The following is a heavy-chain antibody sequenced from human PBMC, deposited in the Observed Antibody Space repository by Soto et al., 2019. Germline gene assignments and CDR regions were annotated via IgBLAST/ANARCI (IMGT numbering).Heavy chain of an antibody. D-gene: IGHD2-15*01. CDR1: PYTFNNYW. J-gene: IGHJ4*02. Sequence: PGESLTISCKGSPYTFNNYWIGWVRQMPGKGLEWMGIIYPGDSETRYSPSFQGQVTMSADKSISTAYLQWSSLKASDSAMYYCARRSYYSEGTRKYWGKGTLVTVCS. CDR3: ARRSYYSEGTRKY. CDR2: IYPGDSET. V-gene: IGHV5-51*01.